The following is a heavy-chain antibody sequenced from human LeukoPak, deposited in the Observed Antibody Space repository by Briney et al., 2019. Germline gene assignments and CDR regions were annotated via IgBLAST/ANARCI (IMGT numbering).Heavy chain of an antibody. Sequence: TSETLSLTCTVSGGSISSSSYYWGWIRQPPGKGLEWIGSIYYSGSTYYNLSLKSRVTISVDTSKNQFSLKLSSVTAADTAVYYCARWINGPYSSSSPFDYWGQGTLVTVSS. CDR3: ARWINGPYSSSSPFDY. CDR1: GGSISSSSYY. CDR2: IYYSGST. J-gene: IGHJ4*02. V-gene: IGHV4-39*07. D-gene: IGHD6-6*01.